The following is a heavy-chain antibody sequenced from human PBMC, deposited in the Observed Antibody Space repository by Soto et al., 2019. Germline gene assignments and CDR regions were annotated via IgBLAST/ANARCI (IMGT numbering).Heavy chain of an antibody. CDR1: GYSISSGYY. D-gene: IGHD6-19*01. V-gene: IGHV4-38-2*01. CDR2: IYHSGST. Sequence: SETLSLTCVVSGYSISSGYYWDWIRQPPGKGLEWIGSIYHSGSTYYNPSLRSRVTILIDTSKNQFSLTLTSVTAADTAAYFCARHREWLGGDSWGQCTLVTVSS. CDR3: ARHREWLGGDS. J-gene: IGHJ4*02.